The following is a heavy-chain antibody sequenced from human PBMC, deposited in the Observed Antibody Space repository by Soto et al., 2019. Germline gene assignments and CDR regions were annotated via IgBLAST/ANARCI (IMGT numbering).Heavy chain of an antibody. CDR3: ARGGDYGVHYYYYYMDA. CDR2: IYYSGST. J-gene: IGHJ6*03. D-gene: IGHD4-17*01. Sequence: SETLSLTCTVSGGSISSYYWSWIRQPPGKGLEWIGYIYYSGSTNYNPSLKSRVTISVDTSKNQFSLKLSSVTAADTAVYYCARGGDYGVHYYYYYMDAWGKGTTVTVSS. V-gene: IGHV4-59*01. CDR1: GGSISSYY.